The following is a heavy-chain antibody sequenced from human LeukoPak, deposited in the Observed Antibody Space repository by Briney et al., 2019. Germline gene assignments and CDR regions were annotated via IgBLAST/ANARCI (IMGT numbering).Heavy chain of an antibody. CDR3: ARDRELNGGPYNWFDP. D-gene: IGHD1-26*01. Sequence: ASVKVSCKASGYTFTSYGISWVRQAPGQGLEWMGWISAYNGNTNYAQMLQGRVTMTTDTSTSTAYMELRSPRSDDTAVYYCARDRELNGGPYNWFDPWGQGTLVTVSS. J-gene: IGHJ5*02. CDR2: ISAYNGNT. CDR1: GYTFTSYG. V-gene: IGHV1-18*01.